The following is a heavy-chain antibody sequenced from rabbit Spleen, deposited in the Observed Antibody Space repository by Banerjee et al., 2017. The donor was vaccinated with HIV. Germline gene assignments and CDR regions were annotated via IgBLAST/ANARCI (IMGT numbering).Heavy chain of an antibody. CDR2: IDPVFGIT. CDR1: GFSFSYRQV. Sequence: QEQLMESGGGLVKPEGSLTLTCTASGFSFSYRQVMCWVRQAPGKGLEWIGYIDPVFGITYYANWVNGRFSISRENAQNTVFLQMTSLTAADTATYFCARDLAGVIGWNFSLWGQGTLVTVS. D-gene: IGHD4-1*01. J-gene: IGHJ4*01. V-gene: IGHV1S47*01. CDR3: ARDLAGVIGWNFSL.